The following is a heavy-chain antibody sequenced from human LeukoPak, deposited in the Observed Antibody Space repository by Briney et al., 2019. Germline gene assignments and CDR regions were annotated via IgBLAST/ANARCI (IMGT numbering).Heavy chain of an antibody. J-gene: IGHJ4*02. CDR1: GYSISSGYY. Sequence: PSETLSLTCAVSGYSISSGYYWGWIGQPPGKGREWIGSIYQSGSTYYNPSLKSPITLPLDTSKNQFSLKLSSVTAPDTAVYYCARQEMATMMGFDYWAQGTLVPVSS. CDR2: IYQSGST. CDR3: ARQEMATMMGFDY. D-gene: IGHD5-24*01. V-gene: IGHV4-38-2*01.